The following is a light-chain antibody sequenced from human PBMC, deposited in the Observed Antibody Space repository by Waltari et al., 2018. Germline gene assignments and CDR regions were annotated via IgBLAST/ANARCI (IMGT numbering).Light chain of an antibody. CDR1: QSVSSY. V-gene: IGKV3-11*01. CDR3: QQRSNWPSYT. Sequence: EIVLTQSPATLSLSPGERATLSCRASQSVSSYLAWYQQKPGQAPRLLIYDASNRATGIPARFSGSVSGTDFTLTISSLESEDFAVDYCQQRSNWPSYTFGQGTKLEIK. CDR2: DAS. J-gene: IGKJ2*01.